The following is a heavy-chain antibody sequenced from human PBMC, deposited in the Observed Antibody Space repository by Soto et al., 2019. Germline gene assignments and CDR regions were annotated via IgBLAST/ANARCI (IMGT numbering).Heavy chain of an antibody. CDR2: IYWDDDK. V-gene: IGHV2-5*02. CDR3: AHRTKAAAGTGFDY. J-gene: IGHJ4*02. D-gene: IGHD6-13*01. CDR1: GFSLSTSGVG. Sequence: QITLKESGPTLVKPTQTLTLTCTFSGFSLSTSGVGVGWIRQPPGKALEWLALIYWDDDKRYSPSLKSRLTITKETSNNQVVLTMPTMDPVDTATYYCAHRTKAAAGTGFDYWGQGTLVTVSS.